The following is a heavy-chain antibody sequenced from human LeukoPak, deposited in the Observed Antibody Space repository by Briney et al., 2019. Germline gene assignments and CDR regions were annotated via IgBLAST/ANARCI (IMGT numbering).Heavy chain of an antibody. CDR2: IKSDGSEK. Sequence: GGSLRLSCAASGLTFRDYWMNWVRQTPGKGLEWVAVIKSDGSEKYYVDCVKGRFTISRDNAKNSLYLQLNSLRVEDTAVYYCARDLRGDTNNWLDPWGQGTLVTVSS. D-gene: IGHD3-10*01. V-gene: IGHV3-7*01. CDR3: ARDLRGDTNNWLDP. CDR1: GLTFRDYW. J-gene: IGHJ5*02.